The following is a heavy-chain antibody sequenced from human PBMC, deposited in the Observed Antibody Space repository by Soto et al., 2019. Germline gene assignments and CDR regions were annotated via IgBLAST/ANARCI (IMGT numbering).Heavy chain of an antibody. CDR2: IRSKAYGGTT. CDR3: TRAGLELDAFDI. D-gene: IGHD1-7*01. J-gene: IGHJ3*02. Sequence: GGSLRLSCTASGFTVGDYAMSWVRQAPGKGLEWVGFIRSKAYGGTTEYAASVKGRFTISRDDSKSIAYLQMNSLKTEDTAVYYCTRAGLELDAFDIWGQGTMVTVSS. CDR1: GFTVGDYA. V-gene: IGHV3-49*04.